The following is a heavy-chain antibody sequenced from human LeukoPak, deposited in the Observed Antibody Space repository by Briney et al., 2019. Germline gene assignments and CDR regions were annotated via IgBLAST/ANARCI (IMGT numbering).Heavy chain of an antibody. V-gene: IGHV1-18*01. J-gene: IGHJ6*02. CDR1: GYTFTSYG. Sequence: ASVKVSCKASGYTFTSYGISWVRQAPGQGLEWMGWISAYNGNTNYAQELQGRVTMTTDTSTSTAYMELRSLRSDDTAVYYCARARTTNPSSAMDVWGQGTTVTVSS. CDR2: ISAYNGNT. D-gene: IGHD2-2*01. CDR3: ARARTTNPSSAMDV.